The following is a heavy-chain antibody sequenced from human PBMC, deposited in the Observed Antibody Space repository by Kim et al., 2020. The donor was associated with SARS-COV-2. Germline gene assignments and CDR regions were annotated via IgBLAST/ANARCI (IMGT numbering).Heavy chain of an antibody. CDR1: GGSISSYY. CDR3: ARGHSRFDP. CDR2: IYYSGST. Sequence: SETLSLTCTVSGGSISSYYWSWIRQPPGKGLEWIGYIYYSGSTNYNPSLKSRVTISVDTSKNQFSLKLSSVTAADTAVYYCARGHSRFDPWGQGTLVTVSS. J-gene: IGHJ5*02. V-gene: IGHV4-59*01. D-gene: IGHD2-21*01.